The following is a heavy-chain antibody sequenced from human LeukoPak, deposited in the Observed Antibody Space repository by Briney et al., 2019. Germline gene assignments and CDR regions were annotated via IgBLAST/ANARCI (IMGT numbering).Heavy chain of an antibody. J-gene: IGHJ4*02. CDR1: GYSISSGYY. D-gene: IGHD5-18*01. CDR2: IYHSGST. CDR3: AREVDSYGYVFDY. V-gene: IGHV4-38-2*02. Sequence: SETLSLTCTVSGYSISSGYYWGWIRQPPGKGLEWIGSIYHSGSTYYNPSLKSRVTISVDTSKNQFSLKLSSVTAADTAVYYCAREVDSYGYVFDYGGQGTPVTVSS.